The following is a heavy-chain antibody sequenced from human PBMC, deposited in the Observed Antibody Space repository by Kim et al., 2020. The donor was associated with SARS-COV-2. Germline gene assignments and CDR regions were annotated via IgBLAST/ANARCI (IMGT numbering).Heavy chain of an antibody. J-gene: IGHJ4*02. CDR1: GFPFSSFE. CDR3: ARRHPYYFDS. Sequence: GGSLRLSCAASGFPFSSFEMSWVRQAPGKGLEWVSAINPGGAGTYYAESVKGRFTISRDDSKNTFYLQMNSLRAEDTAIYFCARRHPYYFDSWGQGVLVT. V-gene: IGHV3-23*01. CDR2: INPGGAGT. D-gene: IGHD3-16*01.